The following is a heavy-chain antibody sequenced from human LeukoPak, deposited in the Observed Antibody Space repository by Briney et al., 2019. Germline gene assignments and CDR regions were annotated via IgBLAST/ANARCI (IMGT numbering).Heavy chain of an antibody. D-gene: IGHD4-23*01. CDR1: GFTFSNHG. CDR3: ARDYGGSSPFDY. J-gene: IGHJ4*02. CDR2: ISPSGDIT. Sequence: GGSLRLSCAASGFTFSNHGMNWVRQAPGKGLEWVSGISPSGDITYYADSVKGRFTISRDNAKNSLYLHMNSLRAEDTAVYYCARDYGGSSPFDYWGQGTLVTVSS. V-gene: IGHV3-48*04.